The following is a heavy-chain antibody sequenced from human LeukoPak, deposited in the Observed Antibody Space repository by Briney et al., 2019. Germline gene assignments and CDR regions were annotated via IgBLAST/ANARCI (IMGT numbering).Heavy chain of an antibody. CDR1: GGSISSGGYS. CDR2: IYHSGST. V-gene: IGHV4-30-2*01. CDR3: ASGYYDYVWGSYLDY. J-gene: IGHJ4*02. D-gene: IGHD3-16*01. Sequence: SQTLSLTCAVSGGSISSGGYSWSWIRQPPGKGLEWIGYIYHSGSTYYNPSLKSRVTISVDRSKNQFPLKLSSVTAADTAVYYCASGYYDYVWGSYLDYWGQGTLVTVSS.